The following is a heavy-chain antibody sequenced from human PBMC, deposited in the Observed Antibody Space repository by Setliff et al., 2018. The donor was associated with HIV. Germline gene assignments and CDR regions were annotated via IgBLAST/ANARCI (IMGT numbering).Heavy chain of an antibody. CDR1: GFTFSNKV. CDR2: ISGTCADT. CDR3: AKTPLY. J-gene: IGHJ4*02. V-gene: IGHV3-23*01. Sequence: GGSLRLSCAASGFTFSNKVMTWVSQAPGKGLEWVSSISGTCADTYYADSVKGRFAISRDNPKNTLYLQMNSLRAEDTAVYYCAKTPLYGGQGTLVTVSS.